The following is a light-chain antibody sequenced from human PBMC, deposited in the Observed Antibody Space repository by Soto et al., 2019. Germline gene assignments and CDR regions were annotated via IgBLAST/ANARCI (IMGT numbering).Light chain of an antibody. CDR3: ATWDSGLSGVV. J-gene: IGLJ2*01. CDR1: SSNIGNNF. CDR2: DSN. Sequence: QSVLTQPPSFSAAPGQTVTISCSGSSSNIGNNFVSWYQQLPGTAPRLLIYDSNKRPSGIPDRFSGSKSGTSATLGITGLQTGDEAAYYCATWDSGLSGVVFGGGTKVTVL. V-gene: IGLV1-51*01.